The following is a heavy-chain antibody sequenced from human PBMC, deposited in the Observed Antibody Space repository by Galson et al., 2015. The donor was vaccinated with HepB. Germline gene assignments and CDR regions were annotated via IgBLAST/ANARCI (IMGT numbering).Heavy chain of an antibody. J-gene: IGHJ6*03. V-gene: IGHV7-4-1*02. CDR1: GYSFTSYA. CDR3: ARKYFYYYYMDV. Sequence: SVKVSCKASGYSFTSYAINWVRQAPGQGLEWMGWINTASRNPTYAQCFTGRFVFSMDTSVSTAYLQISSLQAEDSAVYYCARKYFYYYYMDVWGKGTAVTVSS. CDR2: INTASRNP.